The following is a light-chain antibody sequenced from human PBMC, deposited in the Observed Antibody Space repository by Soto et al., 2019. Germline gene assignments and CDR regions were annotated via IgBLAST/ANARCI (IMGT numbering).Light chain of an antibody. J-gene: IGKJ2*02. CDR1: QSVSSXF. CDR3: QQYGSSPGT. CDR2: GAS. V-gene: IGKV3-20*01. Sequence: EIVLTQSPGTLSMSPGERATLSCRASQSVSSXFLAWYQQKPGQAPKLLISGASSRATGIPDRFSGSASGTDFTLTISRLEPEDFALYSCQQYGSSPGTFGQGTKLEIK.